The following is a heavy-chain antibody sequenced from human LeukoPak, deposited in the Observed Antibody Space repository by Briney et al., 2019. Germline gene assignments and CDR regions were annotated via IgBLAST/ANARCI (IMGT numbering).Heavy chain of an antibody. CDR3: ARGADSVSSISRGWFDP. CDR2: IYSGGST. CDR1: GFTVSSNY. Sequence: GGSLRLSCAASGFTVSSNYMSWVRQAPGKGLEWVSVIYSGGSTYYADSVKGRFTISRDNARNSLYLQMNTLRAEDTAVYSCARGADSVSSISRGWFDPWGQGTLVTVSS. J-gene: IGHJ5*02. D-gene: IGHD5/OR15-5a*01. V-gene: IGHV3-53*01.